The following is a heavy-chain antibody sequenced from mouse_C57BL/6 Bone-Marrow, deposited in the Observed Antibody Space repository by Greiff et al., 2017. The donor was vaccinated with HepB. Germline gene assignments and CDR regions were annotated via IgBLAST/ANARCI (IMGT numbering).Heavy chain of an antibody. CDR2: VHPNSGST. J-gene: IGHJ3*01. CDR3: ARAGYYGSKSPVAY. CDR1: GYTFTSYW. Sequence: QVQLQQPGAELVKPGASVKLSCKASGYTFTSYWMHWVKQRPGQGLEWIGMVHPNSGSTNYNEKFKSKATLTVDKSSSTAYMQLSSLTSEDSAVYYCARAGYYGSKSPVAYWGQGTLVTVSA. V-gene: IGHV1-64*01. D-gene: IGHD1-1*01.